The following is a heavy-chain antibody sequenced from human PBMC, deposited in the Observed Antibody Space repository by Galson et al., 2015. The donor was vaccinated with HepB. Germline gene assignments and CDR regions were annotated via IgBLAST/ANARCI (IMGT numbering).Heavy chain of an antibody. CDR3: AKERGYSGYDENYYYYYGMDV. Sequence: SLRLSCAASGFTFSSYWMSWVRQAPGKGLEWVAVISYDGSNKYYADSVKGRFTISRDNSKNTLYLQMNSLRAEDTAVYYCAKERGYSGYDENYYYYYGMDVWGQGTTVTVSS. CDR2: ISYDGSNK. V-gene: IGHV3-30*18. J-gene: IGHJ6*02. D-gene: IGHD5-12*01. CDR1: GFTFSSYW.